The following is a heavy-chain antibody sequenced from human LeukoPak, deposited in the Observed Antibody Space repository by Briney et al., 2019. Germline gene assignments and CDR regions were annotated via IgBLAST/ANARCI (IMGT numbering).Heavy chain of an antibody. D-gene: IGHD3-3*01. CDR2: ISSSSSYI. Sequence: GGSLRLSCAASGFTFSSYSMNWVRQAPGEGLEWVSSISSSSSYIYYADSVKGRFTISRDNAKNSLYLQMNSLRAEDTAVYYCARGPPLRFLEWRYYYMDVWGKGTTVTVSS. CDR3: ARGPPLRFLEWRYYYMDV. CDR1: GFTFSSYS. J-gene: IGHJ6*03. V-gene: IGHV3-21*01.